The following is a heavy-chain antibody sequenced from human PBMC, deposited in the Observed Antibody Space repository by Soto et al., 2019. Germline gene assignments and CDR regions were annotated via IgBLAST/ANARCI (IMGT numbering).Heavy chain of an antibody. CDR1: GYTFTSYG. CDR3: ARDSYYDSSGYYYVYYIDY. J-gene: IGHJ4*02. CDR2: ISAYNGNT. D-gene: IGHD3-22*01. Sequence: GASVKVSCKASGYTFTSYGISWVRQAPGQGLEWMGWISAYNGNTNYAQKLQGRVTMTTDTSTSTAYMELRSLRSDDTAVYYCARDSYYDSSGYYYVYYIDYWGQGTLVTVSS. V-gene: IGHV1-18*01.